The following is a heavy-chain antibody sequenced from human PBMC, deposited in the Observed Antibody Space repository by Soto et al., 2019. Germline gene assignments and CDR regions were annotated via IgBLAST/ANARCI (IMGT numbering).Heavy chain of an antibody. CDR1: GGTFSSYS. J-gene: IGHJ4*02. CDR2: IIPIFGTA. V-gene: IGHV1-69*01. Sequence: QVQLVQSGAEVKKPGSSVKVSCKASGGTFSSYSINWVRQAPGQGLEWMGEIIPIFGTANYAQKFQGRVTITADEYTSRADMELSSLRSEDTAVYYCARDGGRHSGGIDYWGQGTLVPVSS. D-gene: IGHD1-26*01. CDR3: ARDGGRHSGGIDY.